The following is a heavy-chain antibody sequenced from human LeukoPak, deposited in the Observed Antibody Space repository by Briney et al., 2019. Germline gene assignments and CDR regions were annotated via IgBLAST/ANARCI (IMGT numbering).Heavy chain of an antibody. V-gene: IGHV3-23*01. CDR1: GFTFSSYA. CDR3: AEETFGGVIVVSAYYFDY. Sequence: GGSLRLSCAASGFTFSSYAMSWVRQAPGKGLEWVSAISGSGGGTYYADSVKGRFTISRDNSKNTLYLQMNSLRAEDTAVYYCAEETFGGVIVVSAYYFDYWGQGTLVTVSS. J-gene: IGHJ4*02. D-gene: IGHD3-16*02. CDR2: ISGSGGGT.